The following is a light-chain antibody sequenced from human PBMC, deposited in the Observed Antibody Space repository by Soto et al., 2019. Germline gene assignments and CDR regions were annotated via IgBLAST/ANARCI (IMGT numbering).Light chain of an antibody. J-gene: IGKJ4*01. Sequence: EIMMTQSPATLSVSPGESATLSCRASQSVRNNLAWYQHKPGQAPRLLIYYASTRATGIPARFSGSGSGTEFTLTISSLQSEDFAVYYCQQYNNWPLTFGGGTKVEIK. CDR3: QQYNNWPLT. CDR1: QSVRNN. CDR2: YAS. V-gene: IGKV3-15*01.